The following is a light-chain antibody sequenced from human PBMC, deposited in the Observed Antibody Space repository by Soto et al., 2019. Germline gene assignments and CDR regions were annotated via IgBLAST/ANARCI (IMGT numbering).Light chain of an antibody. CDR3: QHYNPYRS. Sequence: DIQRTQWPSNLTASIGYRFTSTCLASQSISTWLAWYQQKPGKAPKLLIYKASSLESGVPSRFSGSGSGTEFTLTSSMQQADFVAYYCCQHYNPYRSFGQGTKVDIK. J-gene: IGKJ1*01. V-gene: IGKV1-5*03. CDR1: QSISTW. CDR2: KAS.